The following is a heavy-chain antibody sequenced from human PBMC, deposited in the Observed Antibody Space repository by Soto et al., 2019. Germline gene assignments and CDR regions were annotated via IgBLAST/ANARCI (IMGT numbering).Heavy chain of an antibody. CDR2: MNPNSGNT. J-gene: IGHJ3*02. D-gene: IGHD3-16*02. CDR3: ARDGVDDYIWGSYRYTTAGVFDI. Sequence: SVKVSCKASGYTFTSYDINWVRQATGQGLEWMGWMNPNSGNTGYAQKFQGRVTMTRNTSISTAYMELSSLRSEDTAVYYCARDGVDDYIWGSYRYTTAGVFDIWGQGTMVTVSS. CDR1: GYTFTSYD. V-gene: IGHV1-8*01.